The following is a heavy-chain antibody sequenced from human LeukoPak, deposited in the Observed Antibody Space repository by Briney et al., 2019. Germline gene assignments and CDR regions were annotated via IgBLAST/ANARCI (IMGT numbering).Heavy chain of an antibody. CDR2: IDHSGST. D-gene: IGHD3-22*01. J-gene: IGHJ1*01. CDR1: GGSIINSNW. Sequence: SETLSLTCAVSGGSIINSNWWSWVRQPPGKGLEWIGEIDHSGSTSYNPSLKSRVTISVDTSKNQFSLKLSSVTAADTAAYYCAREDDSSGYYLEYFQHWGQGTLVTVSS. CDR3: AREDDSSGYYLEYFQH. V-gene: IGHV4-4*02.